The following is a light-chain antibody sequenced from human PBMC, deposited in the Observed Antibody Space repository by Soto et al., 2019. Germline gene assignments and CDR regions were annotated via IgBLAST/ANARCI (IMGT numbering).Light chain of an antibody. CDR3: QQYNSYPT. Sequence: DIQMTQSPSTLSASVGDRVTITCRASQSISSWLAWYQQKPGKAPKLLIYDASSLESGVPSGFSGSGSGTEFTLTISSLQPDDFATYYCQQYNSYPTFGQVTKVDIK. CDR2: DAS. CDR1: QSISSW. J-gene: IGKJ1*01. V-gene: IGKV1-5*01.